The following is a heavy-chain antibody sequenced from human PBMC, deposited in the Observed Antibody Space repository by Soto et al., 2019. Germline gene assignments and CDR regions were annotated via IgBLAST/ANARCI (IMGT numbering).Heavy chain of an antibody. J-gene: IGHJ5*02. CDR1: GFTFDDYA. CDR3: AKDMSRSIAVAGSYNWFDP. Sequence: GGSLRLSCAASGFTFDDYAMHWVRQAPGKGLEWVSGISWNSGSIGYADSVKGRFTISRDNAKNSLYLQMNSLRAEDTALYYCAKDMSRSIAVAGSYNWFDPWGQGTLVTVSS. D-gene: IGHD6-19*01. V-gene: IGHV3-9*01. CDR2: ISWNSGSI.